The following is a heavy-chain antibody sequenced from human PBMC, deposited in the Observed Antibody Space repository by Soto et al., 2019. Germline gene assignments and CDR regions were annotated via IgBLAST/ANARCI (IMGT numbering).Heavy chain of an antibody. CDR3: ATSRTFDY. J-gene: IGHJ4*02. CDR2: IKQDGSEK. D-gene: IGHD6-13*01. CDR1: VFTFSSYW. Sequence: ESGGGLVQPGGSLRLSCVVSVFTFSSYWMNWVRQAPGKGLEWVANIKQDGSEKYYVDSAKGRFTISRDNAKNSLYLQMNSLSAEDTAIYYCATSRTFDYWGQGTLVTVSS. V-gene: IGHV3-7*01.